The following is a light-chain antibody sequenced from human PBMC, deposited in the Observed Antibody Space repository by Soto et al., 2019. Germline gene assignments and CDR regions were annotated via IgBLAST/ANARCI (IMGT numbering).Light chain of an antibody. CDR1: QAISRA. Sequence: AIQLTQSPSSLSASVGDRVTITCRASQAISRALAWYQQKPGKPPQLLIHDASTLESGVPSRFSGSGSGTDLTLTISSLQPEDFATYYCQQLNDYPITFGQGTRLEIK. J-gene: IGKJ5*01. CDR3: QQLNDYPIT. V-gene: IGKV1D-13*01. CDR2: DAS.